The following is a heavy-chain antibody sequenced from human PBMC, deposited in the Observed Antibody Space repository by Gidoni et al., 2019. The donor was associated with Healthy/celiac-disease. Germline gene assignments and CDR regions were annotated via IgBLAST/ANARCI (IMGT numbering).Heavy chain of an antibody. CDR2: IYYSGRT. J-gene: IGHJ3*02. V-gene: IGHV4-39*07. D-gene: IGHD4-17*01. CDR1: GGSISTSTYY. Sequence: QLQLQESGPGLVKPSETLSLTCTVSGGSISTSTYYWGWIRQPPGKGLEWIGDIYYSGRTYYNPSLKSRLTISVDTSKNQLSLQLSSVTAADTAVYYCATSPAVTTHPDAFDIWGQGTMVTVSS. CDR3: ATSPAVTTHPDAFDI.